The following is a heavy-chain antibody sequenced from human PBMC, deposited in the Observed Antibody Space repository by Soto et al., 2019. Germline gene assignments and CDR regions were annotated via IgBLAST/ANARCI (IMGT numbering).Heavy chain of an antibody. J-gene: IGHJ6*03. V-gene: IGHV4-34*01. CDR2: INHSGST. CDR1: GGSFSGYY. Sequence: QVQLQQWGAGLLKPSETLSLTCAVYGGSFSGYYWSWIRQPPGKGLEWIGEINHSGSTNYNPSLKSRVTISVDTSKNQFSLKLSSVTAADTAVYYCARGGWYRTGTQYYYYYMDVWGKGTTVTVSS. CDR3: ARGGWYRTGTQYYYYYMDV. D-gene: IGHD6-19*01.